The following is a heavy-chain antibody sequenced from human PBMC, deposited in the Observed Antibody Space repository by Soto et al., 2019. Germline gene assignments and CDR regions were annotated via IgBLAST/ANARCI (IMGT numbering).Heavy chain of an antibody. Sequence: EVQLLESGGGLVQPGGSLRLSCAASGFTFSSYAMSWVRQAPGKVLEWVSAISGSGGSTYYADSVEGPFTISRDKSTNPRYLQMNSRRADDTAVYYCAKARRMLKVWGGAFDYWGQGPLVTVSS. CDR1: GFTFSSYA. D-gene: IGHD3-16*01. CDR2: ISGSGGST. V-gene: IGHV3-23*01. J-gene: IGHJ4*02. CDR3: AKARRMLKVWGGAFDY.